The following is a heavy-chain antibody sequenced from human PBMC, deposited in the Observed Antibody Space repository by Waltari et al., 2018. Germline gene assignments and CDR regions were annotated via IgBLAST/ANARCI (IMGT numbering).Heavy chain of an antibody. CDR2: VHGSGRT. J-gene: IGHJ4*02. V-gene: IGHV4-4*02. D-gene: IGHD2-15*01. CDR1: GDSVTSSYL. CDR3: ARDRGRGLYLDS. Sequence: QLQLQESSPGLVKPSGTLSLTCAVLGDSVTSSYLWNWVRQPPGKGLEWIGQVHGSGRTNYNPSFASRVTVSLDTSNNQVSLKVTSATAADTAIYYCARDRGRGLYLDSWGPGTLVTVSP.